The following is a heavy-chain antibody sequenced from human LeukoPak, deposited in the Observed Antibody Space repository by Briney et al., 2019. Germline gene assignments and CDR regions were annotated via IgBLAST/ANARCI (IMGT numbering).Heavy chain of an antibody. V-gene: IGHV4-34*01. CDR2: INHSGST. CDR3: ATSDSGSIFGVVISF. Sequence: PSETLSLTCAVYGGSFSGYYWSWIRQPPGKGLEWIGEINHSGSTNYNPSLKSRVTISVDTSKNQFFLKLTSVTAADTAVYYCATSDSGSIFGVVISFWGQGTLVTVSS. CDR1: GGSFSGYY. D-gene: IGHD3-3*01. J-gene: IGHJ4*02.